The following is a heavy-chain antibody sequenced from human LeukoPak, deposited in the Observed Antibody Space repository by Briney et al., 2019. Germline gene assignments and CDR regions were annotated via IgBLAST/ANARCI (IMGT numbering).Heavy chain of an antibody. CDR3: ARDRDPSSPYYFDY. Sequence: ASVKVSCKASGYTFTGYYMHWVRQAPGQGLEWMGWINPNSGGTNYAQKFQGRVTMTRDTSISTAYMELSRLRSDDTAVYYCARDRDPSSPYYFDYWGQGTLVTVSS. J-gene: IGHJ4*02. CDR1: GYTFTGYY. V-gene: IGHV1-2*02. D-gene: IGHD5-24*01. CDR2: INPNSGGT.